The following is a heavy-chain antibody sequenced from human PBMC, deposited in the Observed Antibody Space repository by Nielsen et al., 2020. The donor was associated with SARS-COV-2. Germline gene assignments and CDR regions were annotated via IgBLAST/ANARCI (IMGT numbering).Heavy chain of an antibody. V-gene: IGHV3-23*01. Sequence: WIRQPPGKGLEWVSAISGSGGSTYYADSVKGRFTISRDNFKNTLYLQMNSLRAEDTAVYYCAKDPDYYDSSGYYYEQYFQHWGQGTLVTVSS. J-gene: IGHJ1*01. D-gene: IGHD3-22*01. CDR2: ISGSGGST. CDR3: AKDPDYYDSSGYYYEQYFQH.